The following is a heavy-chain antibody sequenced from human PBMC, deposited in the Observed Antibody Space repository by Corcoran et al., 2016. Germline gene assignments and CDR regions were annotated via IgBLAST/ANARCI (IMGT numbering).Heavy chain of an antibody. Sequence: QVQLVQSGAEVKKPGASVKVSCKASGYSFTSYGITWVRQAPGQGLEWLGWISPNNGNTNYAQKLQGRVTMTTDTSTSTAYMELRSLRSDDTAVYYWARSGSGRSWDYWGQGTLVTVSS. CDR1: GYSFTSYG. D-gene: IGHD3-10*01. V-gene: IGHV1-18*01. CDR3: ARSGSGRSWDY. CDR2: ISPNNGNT. J-gene: IGHJ4*02.